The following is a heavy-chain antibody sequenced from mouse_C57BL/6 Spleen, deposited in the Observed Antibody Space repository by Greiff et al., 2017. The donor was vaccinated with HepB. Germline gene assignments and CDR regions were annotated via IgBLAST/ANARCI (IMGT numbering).Heavy chain of an antibody. D-gene: IGHD2-1*01. CDR1: GYTFTSYW. V-gene: IGHV1-7*01. Sequence: VQLQESGAELAKPGASVKLSCKASGYTFTSYWMHWVKQRPGQGLEWIGYINPSSGYTKYNQKFKDKATLTADKYSSTAYMQLSSLTYEDSAVYYCARSDYGNQRGFAYWGQGTLVTVSA. CDR3: ARSDYGNQRGFAY. CDR2: INPSSGYT. J-gene: IGHJ3*01.